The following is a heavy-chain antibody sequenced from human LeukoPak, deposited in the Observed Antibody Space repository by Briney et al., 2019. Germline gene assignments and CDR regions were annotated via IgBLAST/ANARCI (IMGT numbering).Heavy chain of an antibody. CDR2: IYYSGST. Sequence: SETLSLTCAVYGGSFSGYYWSWIRQPPGKGLEWIGYIYYSGSTNYNPSLKSRVTISVDTSKNQFSLKLSSVTAADTAVYYCARLYCSGGSCYSRPPRWFDPWGQGTLVTVSS. D-gene: IGHD2-15*01. CDR1: GGSFSGYY. V-gene: IGHV4-59*08. J-gene: IGHJ5*02. CDR3: ARLYCSGGSCYSRPPRWFDP.